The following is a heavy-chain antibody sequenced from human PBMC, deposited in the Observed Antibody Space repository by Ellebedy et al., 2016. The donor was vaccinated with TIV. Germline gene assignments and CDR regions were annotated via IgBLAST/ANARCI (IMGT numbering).Heavy chain of an antibody. Sequence: AASVKVSCKASGYTFTDYYIHWVRQAPGQGLERMGWINPNSSGTNYAQRFQGWVTMTRDTSISTAYMELSRLRSDDTALYYCARDGAVTTVFDYWGQGTLVTVSS. CDR1: GYTFTDYY. V-gene: IGHV1-2*04. D-gene: IGHD4-17*01. J-gene: IGHJ4*02. CDR2: INPNSSGT. CDR3: ARDGAVTTVFDY.